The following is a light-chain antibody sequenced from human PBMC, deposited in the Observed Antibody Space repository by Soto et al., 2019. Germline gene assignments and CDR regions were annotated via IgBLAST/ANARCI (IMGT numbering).Light chain of an antibody. CDR1: QSIRTW. Sequence: QVTQSPSYLSASVGDSVTITCRASQSIRTWLAWYQQKPGKAPKLLIYKASTLKSGVPSRFSGSGSGTEFTLTISSLQPDDFATYYCQHYNSYSEAFGQGTKVDIK. CDR3: QHYNSYSEA. J-gene: IGKJ1*01. CDR2: KAS. V-gene: IGKV1-5*03.